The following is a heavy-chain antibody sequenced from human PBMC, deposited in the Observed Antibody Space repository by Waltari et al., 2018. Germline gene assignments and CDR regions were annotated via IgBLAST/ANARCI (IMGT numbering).Heavy chain of an antibody. D-gene: IGHD2-8*02. Sequence: EVQLVDSGGGLVQPGGSLRVSCAASGFTFSTTWMSWVRQAPGKGLEWVASIKEDGSVQYYVDSVKGRFTISRDNAKNSLYLQMNSLRAEDTAVYYCARGRLLGYFDYWGQGTLVTVSS. V-gene: IGHV3-7*05. J-gene: IGHJ4*02. CDR1: GFTFSTTW. CDR3: ARGRLLGYFDY. CDR2: IKEDGSVQ.